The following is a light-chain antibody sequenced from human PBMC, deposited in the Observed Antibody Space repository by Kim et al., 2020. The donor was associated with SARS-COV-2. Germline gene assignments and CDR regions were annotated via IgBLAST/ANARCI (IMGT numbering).Light chain of an antibody. J-gene: IGKJ1*01. CDR1: QSIAGS. Sequence: VSPAQTTPLSCRASQSIAGSLGCHQQHPGQAPTLLIYGAATRATGIPARFSGSGYGTEFTLTISSLQSEDFAVYYCQQYNNWPLTFGQGTKVDIK. CDR3: QQYNNWPLT. V-gene: IGKV3-15*01. CDR2: GAA.